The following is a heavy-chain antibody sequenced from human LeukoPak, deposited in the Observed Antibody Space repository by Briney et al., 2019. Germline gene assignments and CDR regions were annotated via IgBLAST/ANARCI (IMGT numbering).Heavy chain of an antibody. CDR3: ARGQTVTTKIPDY. J-gene: IGHJ4*02. D-gene: IGHD4-17*01. Sequence: PGGSLRLSCAASGFTFGNYYMNWVRQAPGQGLEWVSSISSGSSYIYYADSVKGRFTISRDNAKNSLFLQMNSLRAEDTAVYYCARGQTVTTKIPDYWGQGTLVTVSS. V-gene: IGHV3-21*01. CDR2: ISSGSSYI. CDR1: GFTFGNYY.